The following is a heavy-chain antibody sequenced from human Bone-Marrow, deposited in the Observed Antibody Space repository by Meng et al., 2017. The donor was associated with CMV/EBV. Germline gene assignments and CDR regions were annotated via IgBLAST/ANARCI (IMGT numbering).Heavy chain of an antibody. CDR1: GFTFSDYY. D-gene: IGHD6-6*01. CDR3: ARTSPGIAARLGFDY. Sequence: GGSLRLSCAASGFTFSDYYMNWVRQAPGKGLEWVSVIYSGGSTYYADSVKGRFTISRDNSKNTLYLQMNSLRAEDTAVYYCARTSPGIAARLGFDYWGQGTLVTVSS. V-gene: IGHV3-66*02. CDR2: IYSGGST. J-gene: IGHJ4*02.